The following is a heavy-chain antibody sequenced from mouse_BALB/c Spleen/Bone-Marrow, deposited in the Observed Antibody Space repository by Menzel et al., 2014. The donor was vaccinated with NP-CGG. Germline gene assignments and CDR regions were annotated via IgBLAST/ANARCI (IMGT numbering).Heavy chain of an antibody. D-gene: IGHD2-12*01. CDR1: GFTFSNYA. CDR3: SSYAY. Sequence: EVHLVESGGGLVKSGGSLKLSCAASGFTFSNYAMSWVRQSPEKRLEWVAKISSGGSYIYYPDTLTGRFTISRDNAKNTLYLEMSSLRSEDTAMYYCSSYAYWGQGTLVTVSA. CDR2: ISSGGSYI. V-gene: IGHV5-9-4*01. J-gene: IGHJ3*01.